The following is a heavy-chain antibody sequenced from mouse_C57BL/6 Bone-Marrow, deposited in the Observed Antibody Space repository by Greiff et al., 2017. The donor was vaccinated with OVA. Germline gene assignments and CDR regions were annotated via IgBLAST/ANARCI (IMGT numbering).Heavy chain of an antibody. CDR2: IRLKSDNYAT. J-gene: IGHJ4*01. CDR3: TVLRQEDAMDY. CDR1: GFTFSNYW. V-gene: IGHV6-3*01. Sequence: EVKLVESGGGLVQPGGSMKLSCVASGFTFSNYWMNWVRQSPEKGLEWVAQIRLKSDNYATHYAESVKGRFTISRDDSKSSVYLQMNNLRAEDTGIYYCTVLRQEDAMDYWGQGTSVTVSS. D-gene: IGHD2-12*01.